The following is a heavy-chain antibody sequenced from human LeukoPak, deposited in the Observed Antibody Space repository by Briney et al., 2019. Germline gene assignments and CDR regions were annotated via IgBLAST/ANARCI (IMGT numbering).Heavy chain of an antibody. CDR2: IYPGDSDT. CDR3: ARHLGATVNTLYYFDY. V-gene: IGHV5-51*01. J-gene: IGHJ4*02. D-gene: IGHD4-17*01. CDR1: GYSFTSYW. Sequence: GESLKISCKGSGYSFTSYWIGWVRQKPGKGLEWMGIIYPGDSDTRYSPSFQGQVTISADKSISTAYLQWSSLKASDTAMYYCARHLGATVNTLYYFDYWGQGTLVTVSS.